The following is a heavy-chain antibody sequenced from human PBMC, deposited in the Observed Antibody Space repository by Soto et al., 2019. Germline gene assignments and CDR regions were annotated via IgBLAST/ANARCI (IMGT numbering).Heavy chain of an antibody. CDR3: VKDESINWYSGHFRH. D-gene: IGHD6-13*01. J-gene: IGHJ1*01. CDR2: INWNSGSI. CDR1: GFTFDDYA. V-gene: IGHV3-9*01. Sequence: SLRLSCAASGFTFDDYAMHWVRQVPGKGLEWVSGINWNSGSIGYGDSVKGRFAISRDNAKNSPHLQMSSLSAEDTAFYYCVKDESINWYSGHFRHWGQGTLVTVSS.